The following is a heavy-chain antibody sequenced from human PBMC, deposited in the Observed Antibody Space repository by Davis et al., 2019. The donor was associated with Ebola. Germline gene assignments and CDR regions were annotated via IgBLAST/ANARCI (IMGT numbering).Heavy chain of an antibody. Sequence: MPSETLSLTCAVSGGSISSSNWWSWVRQPPGKGLEWIGEIYHSGSTNYNPSLKSRVTISVDTSKNQFSLKLSSVTAADTAVYYCARARIVGAVYFDYWGQGTLVTVSS. CDR1: GGSISSSNW. CDR3: ARARIVGAVYFDY. J-gene: IGHJ4*02. D-gene: IGHD1-26*01. V-gene: IGHV4-4*02. CDR2: IYHSGST.